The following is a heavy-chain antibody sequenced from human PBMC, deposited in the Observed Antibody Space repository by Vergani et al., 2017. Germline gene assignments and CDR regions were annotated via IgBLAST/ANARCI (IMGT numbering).Heavy chain of an antibody. Sequence: QVQLQQWGAGLLKPSETLSLTCAVYGGSFSGYYWSWIRQPPGKGLEWIGEINHSGSTNYNPSLKSRVTISVDTSKNQFSLKLSSVTAADTAVYYCARGFRDTKYYYYYDMDVWGKGTTVTVSS. CDR2: INHSGST. CDR3: ARGFRDTKYYYYYDMDV. D-gene: IGHD2-8*01. CDR1: GGSFSGYY. V-gene: IGHV4-34*01. J-gene: IGHJ6*03.